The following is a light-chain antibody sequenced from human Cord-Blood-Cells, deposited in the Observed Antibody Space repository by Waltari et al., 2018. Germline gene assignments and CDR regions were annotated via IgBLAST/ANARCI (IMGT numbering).Light chain of an antibody. Sequence: DIVLTQTLGPLSMSQGERAPLSCRASQSVRSSYLAWYQQNPGQAPRLLICGASSRATGIPDRFSGSGSGTGFTLSIRRLEPKDFAVYYCQQYGSSPNTFGQGTKLEI. CDR3: QQYGSSPNT. CDR2: GAS. CDR1: QSVRSSY. J-gene: IGKJ2*01. V-gene: IGKV3-20*01.